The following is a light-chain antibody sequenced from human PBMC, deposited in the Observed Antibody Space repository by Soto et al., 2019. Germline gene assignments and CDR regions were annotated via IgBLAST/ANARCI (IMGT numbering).Light chain of an antibody. CDR3: QQRSNWPPVIT. CDR1: QRFSSY. J-gene: IGKJ5*01. V-gene: IGKV3-11*01. Sequence: EIVLTQSPASLSLSPGERGTLSWRASQRFSSYLGWYQQKPGQAPRLLIYDASKRATGIPARFSGRGSGTDFTLTISSLEPEDFAVYYCQQRSNWPPVITFGQGTRLEIK. CDR2: DAS.